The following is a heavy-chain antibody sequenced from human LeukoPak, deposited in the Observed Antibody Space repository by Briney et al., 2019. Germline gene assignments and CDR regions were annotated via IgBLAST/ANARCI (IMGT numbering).Heavy chain of an antibody. CDR3: ARDEDYADAFDI. J-gene: IGHJ3*02. CDR2: IWYDGSNK. D-gene: IGHD4-17*01. Sequence: GRSLRLSCAASGFTFSSYGMHWVRQAPGKGLEWVAVIWYDGSNKYYADSVKGRFTISRDNSKNTLYLQMNSLRAEDTAVYYCARDEDYADAFDIWGQGTMVTVSS. V-gene: IGHV3-33*01. CDR1: GFTFSSYG.